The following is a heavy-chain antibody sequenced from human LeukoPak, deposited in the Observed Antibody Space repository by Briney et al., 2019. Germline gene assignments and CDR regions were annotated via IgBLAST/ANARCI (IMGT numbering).Heavy chain of an antibody. Sequence: TSETLSLTCAVSGDSISFDAFYWNWIRQAPGKGPEWIGNIYRGRTRLNPSLASRVTISLDMSKKQVSLSLTSVTAADTAMYYCAREGEYGDSYYWGQGTLVSVS. CDR2: IYRGRT. V-gene: IGHV4-30-2*01. J-gene: IGHJ4*02. CDR1: GDSISFDAFY. CDR3: AREGEYGDSYY. D-gene: IGHD4-17*01.